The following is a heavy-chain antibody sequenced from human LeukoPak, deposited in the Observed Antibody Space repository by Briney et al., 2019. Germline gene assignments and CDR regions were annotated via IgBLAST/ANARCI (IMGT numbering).Heavy chain of an antibody. CDR2: IYYSGST. CDR3: ARGLISAYNYDYSRPLDY. D-gene: IGHD5-18*01. V-gene: IGHV4-59*01. J-gene: IGHJ4*02. CDR1: GGSISSYY. Sequence: SETLSLTCTVSGGSISSYYWSWIRQPPGKGLEWIGYIYYSGSTNYNPSLKSRVTISVDTSKNQFSLKLTSVTAADTAVYYCARGLISAYNYDYSRPLDYWGQGTLVTVSS.